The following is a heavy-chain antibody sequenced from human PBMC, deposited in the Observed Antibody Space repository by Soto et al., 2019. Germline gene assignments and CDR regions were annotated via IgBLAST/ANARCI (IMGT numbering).Heavy chain of an antibody. D-gene: IGHD3-10*01. J-gene: IGHJ4*02. CDR1: GFTFSSYA. CDR3: ARDVLDYYGSGSYIREADY. V-gene: IGHV3-30-3*01. Sequence: GGSLRLSCAASGFTFSSYAMHWVRQAPGKGLEWVAVISYDGSNKYYADSVKGRFTISRDNSKNTLYLQMNSLRAEDTAVYYCARDVLDYYGSGSYIREADYWGQGTLVTVSS. CDR2: ISYDGSNK.